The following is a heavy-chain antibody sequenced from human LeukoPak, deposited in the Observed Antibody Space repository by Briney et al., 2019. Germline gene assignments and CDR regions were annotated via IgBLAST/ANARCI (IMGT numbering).Heavy chain of an antibody. Sequence: PGGSLRLSCAASGFTFDDYAMHWVRQAPGKGLEWVSGISWNSGSIGYADSVKGRFTISRDNAKNSLYLQMNSLRAEDTALYYCAKDRGIAAAGTHYHYGMDVWGQGTTVTVSS. CDR2: ISWNSGSI. D-gene: IGHD6-13*01. CDR3: AKDRGIAAAGTHYHYGMDV. V-gene: IGHV3-9*01. CDR1: GFTFDDYA. J-gene: IGHJ6*02.